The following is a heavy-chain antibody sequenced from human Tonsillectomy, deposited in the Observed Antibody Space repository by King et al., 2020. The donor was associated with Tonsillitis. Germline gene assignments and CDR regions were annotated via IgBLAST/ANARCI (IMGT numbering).Heavy chain of an antibody. Sequence: VQLVESGGGLVQPGGSLRLSCAASGFTFSSYAMSWVRQAPGKGLEWVSTLSGSGSSTYYADSVTGRLTISRENSKNTLYLQMNRLRAEDKAVDYCVRASGGLSGSYPLNAFDVWGQGTMVTVS. CDR3: VRASGGLSGSYPLNAFDV. J-gene: IGHJ3*01. CDR1: GFTFSSYA. D-gene: IGHD1-26*01. V-gene: IGHV3-23*04. CDR2: LSGSGSST.